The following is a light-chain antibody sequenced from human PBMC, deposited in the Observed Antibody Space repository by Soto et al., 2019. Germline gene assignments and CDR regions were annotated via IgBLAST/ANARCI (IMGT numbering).Light chain of an antibody. CDR2: GAS. CDR1: ETIRMY. J-gene: IGKJ1*01. Sequence: EIQMTQSPSSLSASVGDRVTITCRASETIRMYLNWYQQRPGKAPNLLIYGASRLHSGVPSRFTGSGSGTDFTLTISSLQPEDFASYFCQQSYTSPPTFGQGTKVDIK. V-gene: IGKV1-39*01. CDR3: QQSYTSPPT.